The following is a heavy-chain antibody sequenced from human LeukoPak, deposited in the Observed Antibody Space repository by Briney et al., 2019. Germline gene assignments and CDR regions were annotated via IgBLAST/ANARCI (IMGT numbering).Heavy chain of an antibody. Sequence: GASVKVSCKASGGTFSSYAISWVRQAPGQGLEWMGRIIPIFGTANYAQKFQGRVTITKDESTSTAYMELSSLRSEDTAVYYCARDIVRSSGYYRQRNWFDPWGQGTLVTVSS. CDR2: IIPIFGTA. CDR1: GGTFSSYA. J-gene: IGHJ5*02. D-gene: IGHD3-22*01. V-gene: IGHV1-69*05. CDR3: ARDIVRSSGYYRQRNWFDP.